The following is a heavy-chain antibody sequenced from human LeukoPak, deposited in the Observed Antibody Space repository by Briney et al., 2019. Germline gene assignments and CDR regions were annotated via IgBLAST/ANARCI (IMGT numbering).Heavy chain of an antibody. D-gene: IGHD3-3*01. CDR1: GFTFSSYG. J-gene: IGHJ6*02. V-gene: IGHV3-30*18. CDR2: ISYDGSNK. CDR3: AKDSRYTYYDSRHYYYYGMDV. Sequence: PGGSLRLSCAASGFTFSSYGMHWVRQAPGKGLEWVAVISYDGSNKYYAGSVKGRFTISRDNSKNTLYPQMNSLRAEDTAVYYCAKDSRYTYYDSRHYYYYGMDVWGQGTTVTVSS.